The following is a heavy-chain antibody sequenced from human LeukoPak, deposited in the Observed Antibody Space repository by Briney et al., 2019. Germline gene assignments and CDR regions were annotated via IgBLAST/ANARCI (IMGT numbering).Heavy chain of an antibody. CDR3: ARVRYSGSYYFDY. V-gene: IGHV1-2*04. Sequence: ASVKVSCKASGYILTSHYMHWVRQAPGQGLGWMGWINPNSGGTNYAQKFQGWVTMTRDTSISTAYMELSRLRSDDTAVYYCARVRYSGSYYFDYWGQGTLVTVSS. CDR2: INPNSGGT. CDR1: GYILTSHY. J-gene: IGHJ4*02. D-gene: IGHD1-26*01.